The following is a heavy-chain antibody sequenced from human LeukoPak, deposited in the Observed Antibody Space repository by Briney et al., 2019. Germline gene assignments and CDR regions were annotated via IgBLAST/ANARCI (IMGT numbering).Heavy chain of an antibody. D-gene: IGHD6-19*01. CDR2: ISGSGGST. J-gene: IGHJ4*02. CDR1: GFTFSSYS. CDR3: ANDGWYDYFDY. V-gene: IGHV3-23*01. Sequence: GGSLRLSCAASGFTFSSYSMNWVRQAPGKGLEWVSAISGSGGSTYYADSVKGRFTISRDNSKNTLYLQMNSLRAEDTAVYYCANDGWYDYFDYWGQGTLVTVSS.